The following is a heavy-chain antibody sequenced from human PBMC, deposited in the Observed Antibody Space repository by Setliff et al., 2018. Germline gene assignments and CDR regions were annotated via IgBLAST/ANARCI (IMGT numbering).Heavy chain of an antibody. CDR2: ISSSSTI. V-gene: IGHV3-48*03. Sequence: PGGSLRLSCAASGFIFRSYEMNWVRQAPGKGLEWVSYISSSSTIYYADSVKGRFTISRDNSKNTLYLQMNSLRAEDTAVYYCARAGWGVPGDFWSGSRDPYGMDIWGQGTTVTVSS. J-gene: IGHJ6*02. CDR3: ARAGWGVPGDFWSGSRDPYGMDI. D-gene: IGHD3-3*01. CDR1: GFIFRSYE.